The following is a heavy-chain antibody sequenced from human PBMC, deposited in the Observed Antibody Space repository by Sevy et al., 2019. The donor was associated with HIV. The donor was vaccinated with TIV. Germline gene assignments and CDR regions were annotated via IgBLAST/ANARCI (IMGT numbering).Heavy chain of an antibody. V-gene: IGHV3-53*01. CDR3: AREDIVLGEDNYYGIDV. Sequence: GGSLRLSCAASGFTVSSDYMTWVRQAPGKGLEWVSVIYSGGKISYADSVQGRFTISRDNSKNTLYLQMNSLRAEDTAVYYCAREDIVLGEDNYYGIDVWGQGTTVTVSS. D-gene: IGHD2-15*01. CDR2: IYSGGKI. J-gene: IGHJ6*02. CDR1: GFTVSSDY.